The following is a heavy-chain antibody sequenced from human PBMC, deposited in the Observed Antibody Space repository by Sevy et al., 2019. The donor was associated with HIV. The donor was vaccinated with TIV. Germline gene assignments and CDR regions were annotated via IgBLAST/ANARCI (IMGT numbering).Heavy chain of an antibody. CDR3: ARDRRFGELSPPNPYYYYYMDV. CDR1: GGSISSYY. J-gene: IGHJ6*03. V-gene: IGHV4-59*01. CDR2: IYYSGST. Sequence: SETLSLTCTVSGGSISSYYWSWIRQPPGKGLEWIGYIYYSGSTNYNPSLKSRVTISVDTSKNQFSLKLSSVTAADTAVYYCARDRRFGELSPPNPYYYYYMDVWGKRTTVTVSS. D-gene: IGHD3-10*01.